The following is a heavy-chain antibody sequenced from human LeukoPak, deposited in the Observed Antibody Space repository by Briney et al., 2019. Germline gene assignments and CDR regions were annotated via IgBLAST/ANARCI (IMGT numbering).Heavy chain of an antibody. CDR2: INHSGST. CDR3: ARLTRTAAARRDMDV. CDR1: GGSFSGYY. Sequence: PSETLSLTCAVYGGSFSGYYWSWIRQPPGKGLEWIGEINHSGSTNYNPSLKSRVTISVDTSKNQFSLKLSSVTAADTAVYYCARLTRTAAARRDMDVWGKGTTVTISS. V-gene: IGHV4-34*01. J-gene: IGHJ6*03. D-gene: IGHD6-6*01.